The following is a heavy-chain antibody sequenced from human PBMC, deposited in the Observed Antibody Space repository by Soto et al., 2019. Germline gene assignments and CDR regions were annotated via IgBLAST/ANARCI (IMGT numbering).Heavy chain of an antibody. CDR3: ARGYYYDSSGYYGPLCF. V-gene: IGHV3-74*01. CDR2: INSDGSST. CDR1: GFTFSSYW. D-gene: IGHD3-22*01. Sequence: GGSLRLSCAASGFTFSSYWMHWVRQAPGKGLVWVSRINSDGSSTSYADSVKGRFTISRDNAKNTLYLQMNSLRAEDTAAYYCARGYYYDSSGYYGPLCFWGQGTLVTVSS. J-gene: IGHJ4*02.